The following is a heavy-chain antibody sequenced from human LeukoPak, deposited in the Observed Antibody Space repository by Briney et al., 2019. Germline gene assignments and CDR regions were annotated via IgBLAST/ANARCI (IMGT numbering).Heavy chain of an antibody. CDR1: RFTFSNAW. V-gene: IGHV3-15*01. Sequence: GGSLRLSCAASRFTFSNAWMSWVRQAPGKGLEWVGRIKSKTDGGTTDYAAPVKGRFTISRDDSKNTLYLQMNSLKTEDTAVYYCTTAYDYGDPYYFDYWGQGTLVTVSS. J-gene: IGHJ4*02. CDR3: TTAYDYGDPYYFDY. CDR2: IKSKTDGGTT. D-gene: IGHD4-17*01.